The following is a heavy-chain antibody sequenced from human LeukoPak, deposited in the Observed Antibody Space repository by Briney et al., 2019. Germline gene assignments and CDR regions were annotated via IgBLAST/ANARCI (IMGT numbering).Heavy chain of an antibody. Sequence: PGGSLRLSCAASGFTFSSYWMNWARQAPGKGLEWVASINHNGNVNYYVDSVKGRFTISRDNSKNTLYLQMNSLRAEDTAVYYCARGGRDSSSFDYWGQGTLVTVSS. CDR3: ARGGRDSSSFDY. CDR1: GFTFSSYW. J-gene: IGHJ4*02. D-gene: IGHD6-6*01. V-gene: IGHV3-7*01. CDR2: INHNGNVN.